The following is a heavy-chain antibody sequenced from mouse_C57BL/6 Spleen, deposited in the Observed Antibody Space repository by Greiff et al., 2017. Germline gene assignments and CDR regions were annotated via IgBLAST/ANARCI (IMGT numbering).Heavy chain of an antibody. J-gene: IGHJ3*01. V-gene: IGHV1-64*01. CDR2: IHPNSGST. CDR1: GYTFTSYW. Sequence: QVQLQQPGAELVKPGASVKLSCKASGYTFTSYWMHWVKQRPGQGLEWIGMIHPNSGSTNYNEKFKSKATLTVDKSTSTAYMKLSSLTSEDSAVYSCARVTLYGGFAYWGQGTLVTVSA. D-gene: IGHD2-10*02. CDR3: ARVTLYGGFAY.